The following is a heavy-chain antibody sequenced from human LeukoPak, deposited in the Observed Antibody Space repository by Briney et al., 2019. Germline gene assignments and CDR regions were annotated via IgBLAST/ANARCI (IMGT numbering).Heavy chain of an antibody. V-gene: IGHV3-23*01. CDR3: ARQYYGSGSYFGGRQPYGMDV. D-gene: IGHD3-10*01. J-gene: IGHJ6*02. Sequence: GKSLRLSCAASGFTLINYGMHWVRQAPGKGLEWVSGNSGSGVNTYYADSVKGRFTISRDNSKNTLYLQMNSLRAEDTAVYYCARQYYGSGSYFGGRQPYGMDVWGQGTTVTVSS. CDR1: GFTLINYG. CDR2: NSGSGVNT.